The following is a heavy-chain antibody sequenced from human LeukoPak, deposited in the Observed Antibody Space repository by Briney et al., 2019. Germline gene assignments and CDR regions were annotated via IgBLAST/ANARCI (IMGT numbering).Heavy chain of an antibody. CDR2: IYYSGST. Sequence: SETLSLTCAVSGGSISSYYWSWIRQPPGKGLEWMGYIYYSGSTNYNTSLKSRVTISVDTSKNQFSLKLSSAAAAHTAVFYRARAIRYYAFWSGQDYYYYYMDVWGKGTTVTVSS. J-gene: IGHJ6*03. CDR1: GGSISSYY. CDR3: ARAIRYYAFWSGQDYYYYYMDV. V-gene: IGHV4-59*01. D-gene: IGHD3-3*01.